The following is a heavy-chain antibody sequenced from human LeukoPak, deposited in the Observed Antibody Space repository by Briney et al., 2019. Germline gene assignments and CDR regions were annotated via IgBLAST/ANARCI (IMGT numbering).Heavy chain of an antibody. J-gene: IGHJ4*02. CDR3: ARGYSYLDY. Sequence: GGSPRLSCAASGFTFSNYWMSWVRQAPGKGLEWVASVKEDGSEKYLVDSVKGRFSISRDNAKNSLFLQLNSLSAEDTAVYYCARGYSYLDYWGQGTLVTVSS. CDR1: GFTFSNYW. D-gene: IGHD1-26*01. CDR2: VKEDGSEK. V-gene: IGHV3-7*05.